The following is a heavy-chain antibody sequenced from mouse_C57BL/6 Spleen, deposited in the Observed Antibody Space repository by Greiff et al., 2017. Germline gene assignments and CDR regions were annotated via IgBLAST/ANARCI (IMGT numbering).Heavy chain of an antibody. V-gene: IGHV5-6*01. Sequence: EVKLVESGGDLVRPGGSRKLSVAPPGFPFSSYGMSWVRRTPDRRLGWVATIRSGGMYTYYPDSVKGRFTISRDNAKNTLYLQMSSLKSEDTAMYYCARGPHYGSSYVWYFDVWGTGTTVTVSS. CDR3: ARGPHYGSSYVWYFDV. CDR2: IRSGGMYT. J-gene: IGHJ1*03. CDR1: GFPFSSYG. D-gene: IGHD1-1*01.